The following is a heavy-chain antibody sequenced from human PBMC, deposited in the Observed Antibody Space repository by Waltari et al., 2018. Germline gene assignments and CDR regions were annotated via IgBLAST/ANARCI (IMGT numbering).Heavy chain of an antibody. CDR3: ARSVAARRITWYDP. CDR2: IHHTGSI. D-gene: IGHD6-6*01. CDR1: ACSISRTPDS. J-gene: IGHJ5*02. V-gene: IGHV4-39*02. Sequence: QLQLQESGPGLLRPSETLSPTCTAAACSISRTPDSWRWIRQPPVEDVEWSGGIHHTGSIYYNPSLKTRVTISADTSRHHLSLKLRSVTAADTALYYCARSVAARRITWYDPWGQGTLVTVSS.